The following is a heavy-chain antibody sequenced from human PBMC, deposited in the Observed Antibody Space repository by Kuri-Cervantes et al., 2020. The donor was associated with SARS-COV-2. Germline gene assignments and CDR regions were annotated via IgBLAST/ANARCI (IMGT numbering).Heavy chain of an antibody. CDR3: TTAGLVGNMYYFDY. Sequence: GESLKISCAASGFTFSSYGMHWVRQAPGKGLEWVGRIKSKTDGGTTDYAAPVKGRFTISRGDSKNTLYLQMNSLKTEDTAVYYCTTAGLVGNMYYFDYWGQGTLVTVSS. CDR2: IKSKTDGGTT. D-gene: IGHD2-15*01. V-gene: IGHV3-15*01. CDR1: GFTFSSYG. J-gene: IGHJ4*02.